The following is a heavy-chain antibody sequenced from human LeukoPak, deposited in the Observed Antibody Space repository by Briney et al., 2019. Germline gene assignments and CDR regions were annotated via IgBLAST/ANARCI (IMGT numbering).Heavy chain of an antibody. CDR1: GFSFSTSGMC. Sequence: ASGPSLVKPTQTLTLTCTFSGFSFSTSGMCVSWIRQPPGKALEWLARIDWDDDKYYSTSLKTRLTISKDTSKNQVVLTMTNMDPVDTATYYCARIYGSGSYYYYGMDVWGQGPTFTASS. D-gene: IGHD3-10*01. CDR2: IDWDDDK. J-gene: IGHJ6*02. V-gene: IGHV2-70*11. CDR3: ARIYGSGSYYYYGMDV.